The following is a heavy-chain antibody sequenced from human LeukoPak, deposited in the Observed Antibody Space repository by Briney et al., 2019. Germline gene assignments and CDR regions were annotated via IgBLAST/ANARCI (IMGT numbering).Heavy chain of an antibody. CDR1: GFTFSSYG. CDR3: AEADTLSIAVAD. Sequence: GGSLRLSRAASGFTFSSYGMHWVRQAPGKGLEWVAFIRYDGSNKYYADSVKGRFTISRDNSKNTLYLQMNSLRAEDTAVYYCAEADTLSIAVADWGQGTLVTVSS. CDR2: IRYDGSNK. V-gene: IGHV3-30*02. J-gene: IGHJ4*02. D-gene: IGHD6-19*01.